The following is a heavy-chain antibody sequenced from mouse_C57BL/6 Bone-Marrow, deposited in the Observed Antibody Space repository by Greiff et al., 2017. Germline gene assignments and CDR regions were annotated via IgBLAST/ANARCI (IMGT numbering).Heavy chain of an antibody. D-gene: IGHD2-2*01. J-gene: IGHJ3*01. CDR2: IHPSDSDT. CDR3: AMGGYGVPAY. V-gene: IGHV1-74*01. CDR1: GSTFTSYW. Sequence: QVQLQQPGAELVKPGASVKVSCKASGSTFTSYWMHWVKQRPGQGLEWIGRIHPSDSDTNYNQKLKGKAKLTVDKASSTSYMQLSSLTSEDSAVYYCAMGGYGVPAYWGQGTLVTVSA.